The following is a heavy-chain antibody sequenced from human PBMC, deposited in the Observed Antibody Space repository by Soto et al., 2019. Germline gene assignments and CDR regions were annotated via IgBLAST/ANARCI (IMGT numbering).Heavy chain of an antibody. CDR2: IYPGDSDT. V-gene: IGHV5-51*01. CDR3: ATPYYYGSGKLYYYGMAV. CDR1: GYSFTSYW. J-gene: IGHJ6*02. Sequence: GESLKVSCKGSGYSFTSYWIGWVRQMPGKGLEWMGIIYPGDSDTRYSPSFQGQVTISADKSISTAYLQWSSLKASDTAMYYCATPYYYGSGKLYYYGMAVWGQGTTVTVSS. D-gene: IGHD3-10*01.